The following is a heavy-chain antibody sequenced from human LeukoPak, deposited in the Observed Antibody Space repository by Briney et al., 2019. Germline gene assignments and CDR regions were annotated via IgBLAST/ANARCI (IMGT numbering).Heavy chain of an antibody. CDR2: IGTDGSST. CDR3: ASYLTSIPSGMDV. J-gene: IGHJ6*02. D-gene: IGHD2/OR15-2a*01. Sequence: PGGSLRLSCAASGFTFSRYWMHWLRQAPGKGLVWVSRIGTDGSSTSYADSVKGRFTISRDNGKNTLYLQMNSLRAEDTAVYYCASYLTSIPSGMDVWGQGTTVTVSS. CDR1: GFTFSRYW. V-gene: IGHV3-74*01.